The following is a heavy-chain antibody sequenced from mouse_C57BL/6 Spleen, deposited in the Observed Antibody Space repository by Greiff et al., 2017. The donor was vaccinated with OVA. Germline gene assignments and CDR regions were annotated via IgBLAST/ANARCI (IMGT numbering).Heavy chain of an antibody. J-gene: IGHJ4*01. Sequence: QVQLQQSGPELVKPGASVKISCKASGYAFSSSWMNWVKQRPGKGLEWIGRIYPGDGDTNYNGKFKGKATLTADKSSSTAYMQLSSLTSEDSAVYFCARREGNYHAMDYWGQGTSVTVSS. CDR1: GYAFSSSW. CDR2: IYPGDGDT. D-gene: IGHD2-1*01. V-gene: IGHV1-82*01. CDR3: ARREGNYHAMDY.